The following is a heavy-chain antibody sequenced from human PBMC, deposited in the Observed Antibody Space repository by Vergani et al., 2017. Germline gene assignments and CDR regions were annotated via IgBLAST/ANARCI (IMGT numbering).Heavy chain of an antibody. Sequence: EVQLLQSGAEVKKPGATMKISCKVSGYTFTDHYMHWVKQAPGKGLGWMGLVDPEDGETIYAEKFKGRVTIAADTSTDKAHLELRSLRSEDTAVYYCATPQTVTTGGMEVWGQGTTVIVAS. CDR1: GYTFTDHY. D-gene: IGHD4-17*01. J-gene: IGHJ6*02. CDR2: VDPEDGET. V-gene: IGHV1-69-2*01. CDR3: ATPQTVTTGGMEV.